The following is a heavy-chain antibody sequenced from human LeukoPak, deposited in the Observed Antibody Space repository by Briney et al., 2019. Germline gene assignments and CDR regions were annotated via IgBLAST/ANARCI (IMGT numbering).Heavy chain of an antibody. J-gene: IGHJ4*02. D-gene: IGHD4-17*01. CDR1: GGSFSGYY. V-gene: IGHV4-34*01. Sequence: PSETLSLTCAVYGGSFSGYYWSWIRQPPGKGLEWIGEINHSGSTNYNPSLKSRVTISVDTSKNQFSLKLSSVTAADTAVYYCARLLRHYGDPIGPYDYWGQGTLVTVSS. CDR3: ARLLRHYGDPIGPYDY. CDR2: INHSGST.